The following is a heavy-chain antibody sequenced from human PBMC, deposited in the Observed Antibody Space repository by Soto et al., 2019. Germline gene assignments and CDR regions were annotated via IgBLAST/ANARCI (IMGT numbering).Heavy chain of an antibody. CDR1: GSHITSYG. D-gene: IGHD3-22*01. CDR3: ARALFYYDRSGQPTPNRFDP. V-gene: IGHV1-18*04. CDR2: ISAYDDNT. J-gene: IGHJ5*02. Sequence: GASVKVSCKASGSHITSYGISWVRQAPGPGLVWMGWISAYDDNTHYAQKLQGRVTMTTDTSTSTAYMELRSLRSDDTAVYYCARALFYYDRSGQPTPNRFDPWGQGTLVTVSS.